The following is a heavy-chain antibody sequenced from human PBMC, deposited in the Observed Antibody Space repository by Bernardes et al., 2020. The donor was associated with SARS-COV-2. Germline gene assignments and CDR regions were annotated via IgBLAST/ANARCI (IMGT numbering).Heavy chain of an antibody. CDR1: GFTFSTYL. Sequence: GGSLRLSCAASGFTFSTYLFSWFRQAPGKGLEWVSSISGACMYIYYGDSVRGRFTTSRDNTRTSVFLQMESLRAEDTAVYYCARDVGGTDWRFGFDVWGPGTMVHVSS. V-gene: IGHV3-21*01. J-gene: IGHJ3*01. CDR3: ARDVGGTDWRFGFDV. CDR2: ISGACMYI. D-gene: IGHD3-9*01.